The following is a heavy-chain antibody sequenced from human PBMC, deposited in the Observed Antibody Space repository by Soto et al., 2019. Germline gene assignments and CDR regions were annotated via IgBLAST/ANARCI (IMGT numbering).Heavy chain of an antibody. CDR1: GYTFASYY. CDR2: INPSGGST. CDR3: ATGLRFLETIDY. Sequence: ASVKVSCKASGYTFASYYMHWVRQAPGQGLEWMGIINPSGGSTSYAQKFQGRVTMTRDTSTSTVYMELSSLRSEDTAVYYCATGLRFLETIDYWGQGTLVTVSS. V-gene: IGHV1-46*03. J-gene: IGHJ4*02. D-gene: IGHD3-3*01.